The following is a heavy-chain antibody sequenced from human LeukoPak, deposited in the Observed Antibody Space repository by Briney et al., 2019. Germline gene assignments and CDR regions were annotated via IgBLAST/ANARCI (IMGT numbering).Heavy chain of an antibody. Sequence: AAVTVSCMVSGYTLIELSMHWVRQAPGKGLEWMGRFYPEDGETIYAQKFQGRVTMTEDTSTDTAYMELSSLRSEDTAVYYCATGYYYDSSGYYSPFDCWGQGPLVTVSS. V-gene: IGHV1-24*01. J-gene: IGHJ4*02. CDR3: ATGYYYDSSGYYSPFDC. CDR2: FYPEDGET. D-gene: IGHD3-22*01. CDR1: GYTLIELS.